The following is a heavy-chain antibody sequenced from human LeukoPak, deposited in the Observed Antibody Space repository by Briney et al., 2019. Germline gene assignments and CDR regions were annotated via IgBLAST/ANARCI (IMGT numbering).Heavy chain of an antibody. CDR3: ARGQIPAFYY. V-gene: IGHV4-59*01. Sequence: SETLSLTCTVSGGSISSYYWSWIRQPPGKGLEWIGYIYYSGSTNYNPSLKSRVTISVDTSKNQFSLKLSSVTAADTAVYYCARGQIPAFYYWGQGTLVTVSS. CDR1: GGSISSYY. CDR2: IYYSGST. J-gene: IGHJ4*02.